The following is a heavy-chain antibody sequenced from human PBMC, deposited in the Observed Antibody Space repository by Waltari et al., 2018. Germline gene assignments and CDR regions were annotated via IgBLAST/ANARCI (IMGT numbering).Heavy chain of an antibody. J-gene: IGHJ6*03. Sequence: QLQLPESRPGLLKPSETLSLTCSVSGGAITSIAYYWAWIRQPPGKGLEWSGSIYYSGSAYYNPSVKHRVTISLDTTKNQFSLRLYSVTAADTAVYYCARLVGSYYFHMDVWGKGTTVVISS. V-gene: IGHV4-39*07. CDR3: ARLVGSYYFHMDV. CDR1: GGAITSIAYY. CDR2: IYYSGSA. D-gene: IGHD2-8*02.